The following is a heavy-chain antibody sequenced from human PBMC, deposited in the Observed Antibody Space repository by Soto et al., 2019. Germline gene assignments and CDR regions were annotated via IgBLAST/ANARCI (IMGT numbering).Heavy chain of an antibody. D-gene: IGHD3-22*01. CDR1: GYTFTSYG. Sequence: GASVKVSCKSSGYTFTSYGISWVRQAPGQGLEWMGWISAYNGNTNYAQKLQGRVTMTTDTSTSTAYMELRSLRSDDTAVYYCARTYYYDSSGYYFYNWFDPWGQGTLVTVSS. J-gene: IGHJ5*02. CDR3: ARTYYYDSSGYYFYNWFDP. CDR2: ISAYNGNT. V-gene: IGHV1-18*01.